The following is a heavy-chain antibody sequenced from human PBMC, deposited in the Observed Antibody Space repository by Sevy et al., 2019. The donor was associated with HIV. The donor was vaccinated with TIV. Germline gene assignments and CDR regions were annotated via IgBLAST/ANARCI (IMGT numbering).Heavy chain of an antibody. CDR1: GFTFNIYS. Sequence: GGSLRLSCAASGFTFNIYSMNWVRQAPGKGLEWVSSISSSSSYIYYADSLKGRFTVSRDNAKNSLYLQMNSLIAEDTAVYYCARASQQLVLLRKYYFDYWGQGTLVTVSS. CDR3: ARASQQLVLLRKYYFDY. CDR2: ISSSSSYI. J-gene: IGHJ4*02. V-gene: IGHV3-21*01. D-gene: IGHD6-13*01.